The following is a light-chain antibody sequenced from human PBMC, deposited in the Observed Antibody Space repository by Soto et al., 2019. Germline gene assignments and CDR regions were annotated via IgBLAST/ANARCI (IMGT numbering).Light chain of an antibody. CDR3: RQYNNWPPGT. CDR2: CAS. CDR1: QSVSSN. V-gene: IGKV3-15*01. Sequence: EIVMTQSPATLSVSPGERATLSCRASQSVSSNLAWYQQKPGQAPRLLIYCASARATGIPARFSGSGSGTEFTLTLSSLQSADFAIYYCRQYNNWPPGTFGQGPKLEIK. J-gene: IGKJ2*01.